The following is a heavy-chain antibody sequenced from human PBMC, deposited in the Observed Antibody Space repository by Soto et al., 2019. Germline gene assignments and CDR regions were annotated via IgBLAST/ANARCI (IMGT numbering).Heavy chain of an antibody. D-gene: IGHD3-9*01. CDR3: ARYPYYEILTGYRSRSVAMVSDY. J-gene: IGHJ4*02. Sequence: QLQLQESGPGLVKPSETLSLTCTVSGGSISSNSYYWGWIRQPPGKGLEWIGSIFYSGSTYYNPSLKSRVTISVDTSKNQCSLKLSSVTAADTAVYYCARYPYYEILTGYRSRSVAMVSDYWGQGTLVTVSS. CDR2: IFYSGST. V-gene: IGHV4-39*01. CDR1: GGSISSNSYY.